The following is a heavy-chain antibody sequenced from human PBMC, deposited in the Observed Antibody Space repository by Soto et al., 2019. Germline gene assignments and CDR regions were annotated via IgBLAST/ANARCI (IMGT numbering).Heavy chain of an antibody. Sequence: GGSLRLSCAASGFTFSSYSMNWVRRAPGKGLEWVSSISSSSSYIYYADSVKGRFTISRDNAKNSLYLQMNSLRAEDTAVYYCARGLITIFGVARDAFDSWGQGKRSPVSS. CDR1: GFTFSSYS. J-gene: IGHJ3*02. V-gene: IGHV3-21*01. CDR2: ISSSSSYI. CDR3: ARGLITIFGVARDAFDS. D-gene: IGHD3-3*01.